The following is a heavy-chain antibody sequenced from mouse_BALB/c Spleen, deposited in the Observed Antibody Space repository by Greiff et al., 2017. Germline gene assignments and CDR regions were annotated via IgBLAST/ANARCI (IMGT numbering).Heavy chain of an antibody. CDR1: GYTFSSYW. CDR3: ARKGYRYDPYYAMDY. D-gene: IGHD2-14*01. CDR2: ILPGSGST. Sequence: VKLMESGAELMKPGASVKISCKATGYTFSSYWIEWVKQRPGHGLEWIGEILPGSGSTNYNEKFKGKATFTADTSSNTAYMQLSSLTSEDSAVYYCARKGYRYDPYYAMDYWGQGTSVTVSS. V-gene: IGHV1-9*01. J-gene: IGHJ4*01.